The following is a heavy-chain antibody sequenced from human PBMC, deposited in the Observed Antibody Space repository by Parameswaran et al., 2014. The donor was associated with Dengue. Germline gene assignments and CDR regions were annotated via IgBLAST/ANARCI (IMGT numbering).Heavy chain of an antibody. CDR2: KQDGSEK. J-gene: IGHJ6*02. V-gene: IGHV3-7*03. Sequence: WIRQPQGRAGVGGQHKQDGSEKYYVDSVKGRFTISRDNAKNSLYLQMNSLRAEDTAVYYCARDLDSSSWYGGYYYYYGMDVWGQGTTVTVSS. D-gene: IGHD6-13*01. CDR3: ARDLDSSSWYGGYYYYYGMDV.